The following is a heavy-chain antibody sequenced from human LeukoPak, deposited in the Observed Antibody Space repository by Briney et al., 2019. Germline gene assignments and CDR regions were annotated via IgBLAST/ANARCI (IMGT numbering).Heavy chain of an antibody. V-gene: IGHV3-30-3*01. J-gene: IGHJ4*02. Sequence: GRSLRLSCAASGFTFSSYAMHWVRQAPGKGLEWVAVISYDGSNKYYADSVKGRFTISRDNSKNTLYLQMNSLRAEDTAVYYCARDPGLRWDFDYWGQGTLVTVSS. D-gene: IGHD4-23*01. CDR2: ISYDGSNK. CDR1: GFTFSSYA. CDR3: ARDPGLRWDFDY.